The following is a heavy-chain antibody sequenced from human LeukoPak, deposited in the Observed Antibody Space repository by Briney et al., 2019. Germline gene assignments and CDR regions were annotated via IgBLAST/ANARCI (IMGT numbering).Heavy chain of an antibody. CDR1: GGSISSYY. CDR3: ARLDNGGSSWYGYFDY. J-gene: IGHJ4*02. V-gene: IGHV4-59*08. CDR2: IYYSGST. Sequence: SETLSLTCTVSGGSISSYYWSWIRQPPGKGLEWIGYIYYSGSTDYNPSLKSRVTISVDTSKNQFSLKLSSVTAADTAVYYCARLDNGGSSWYGYFDYWGQGNLVTVSS. D-gene: IGHD6-13*01.